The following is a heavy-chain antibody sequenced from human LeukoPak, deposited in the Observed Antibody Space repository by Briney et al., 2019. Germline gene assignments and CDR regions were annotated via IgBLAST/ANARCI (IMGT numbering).Heavy chain of an antibody. V-gene: IGHV3-33*01. D-gene: IGHD6-19*01. CDR1: GFTFSSYG. CDR3: ARGEVADSFDY. CDR2: IWYDGSNK. Sequence: GGSLRLSCAASGFTFSSYGMHWVRQAPGKRLEWVAVIWYDGSNKYYADSVKGRSTISRDNSKNTLYLQMNSLRAEDTAVYYCARGEVADSFDYWGQGTLVTV. J-gene: IGHJ4*02.